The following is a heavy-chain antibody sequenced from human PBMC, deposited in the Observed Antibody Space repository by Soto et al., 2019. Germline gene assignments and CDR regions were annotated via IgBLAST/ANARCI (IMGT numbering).Heavy chain of an antibody. V-gene: IGHV4-34*01. D-gene: IGHD6-13*01. Sequence: SETLSLTCAVYGGSFSGYYWSWIRQPPGKGLEWIGEINHSGSTNYNPSLKSRVTISVDTSKNQFSLKLSSVTAADTAVYYCARGLSSRWQLVRYFDYWGQGTLVTVSS. CDR1: GGSFSGYY. J-gene: IGHJ4*02. CDR3: ARGLSSRWQLVRYFDY. CDR2: INHSGST.